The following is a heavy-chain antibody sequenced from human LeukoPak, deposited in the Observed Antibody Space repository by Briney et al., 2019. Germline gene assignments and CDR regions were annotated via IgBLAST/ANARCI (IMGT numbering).Heavy chain of an antibody. CDR3: ARESYGDYYYYMDV. D-gene: IGHD4-17*01. V-gene: IGHV3-30*04. J-gene: IGHJ6*03. Sequence: GGSLRLSCAASGFTFRSYAMHWVRQAPGKGLEWVAVISYDGSNKFYADSVKGRFTISRDNSKNTLYLQMNSLRAEGTAVYYCARESYGDYYYYMDVWGKGTTVTVSS. CDR1: GFTFRSYA. CDR2: ISYDGSNK.